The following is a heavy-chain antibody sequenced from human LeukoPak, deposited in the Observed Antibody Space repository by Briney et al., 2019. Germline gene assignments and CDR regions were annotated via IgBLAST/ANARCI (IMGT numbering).Heavy chain of an antibody. CDR3: AKHRIGAAAGPGDY. CDR1: GFTFSSYW. Sequence: GGSLRLSCAAPGFTFSSYWMSWVRQAPGKGLEWVSVISGSGDRTYYADSVKGRFTISRDNSKNTLYLQMNSLRAEDMAVYYCAKHRIGAAAGPGDYWGQGTLVTVSS. V-gene: IGHV3-23*01. J-gene: IGHJ4*02. D-gene: IGHD6-13*01. CDR2: ISGSGDRT.